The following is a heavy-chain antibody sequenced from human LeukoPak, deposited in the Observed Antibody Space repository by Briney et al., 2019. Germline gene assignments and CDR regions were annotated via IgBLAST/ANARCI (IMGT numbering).Heavy chain of an antibody. CDR3: ARDYYDSSGYTNYYYYYYMDV. Sequence: PGGSLRLSCAASGFTFSSYWMSWVRQAPGKGLEWVANIKQDGSEKYYVDSVKGRFTISRDNAKNSLYLQMNSLRAEDTAVYYCARDYYDSSGYTNYYYYYYMDVWGKGTTVTVSS. V-gene: IGHV3-7*01. D-gene: IGHD3-22*01. CDR1: GFTFSSYW. CDR2: IKQDGSEK. J-gene: IGHJ6*03.